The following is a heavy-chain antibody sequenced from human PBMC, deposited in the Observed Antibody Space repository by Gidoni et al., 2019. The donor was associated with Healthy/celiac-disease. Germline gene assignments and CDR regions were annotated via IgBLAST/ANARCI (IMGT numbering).Heavy chain of an antibody. CDR2: IDASDSYT. Sequence: EVQLVQSGAEGKKPGESRRIYCKGSGYSFTSYWISWVRLMPGKGLEWMGRIDASDSYTNSSPSFQGHVTVSTDKSISTAYLQWSSLKASDTAMYYCTMSRGSSGGVYWGQGTLVTVSS. D-gene: IGHD6-19*01. CDR3: TMSRGSSGGVY. J-gene: IGHJ4*02. V-gene: IGHV5-10-1*01. CDR1: GYSFTSYW.